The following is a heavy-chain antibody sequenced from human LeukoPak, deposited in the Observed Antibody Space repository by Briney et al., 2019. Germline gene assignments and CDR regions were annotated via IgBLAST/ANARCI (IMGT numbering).Heavy chain of an antibody. D-gene: IGHD2-15*01. CDR3: ARDPGYCSGGSCYYHDY. Sequence: GGSLRLSCAASGFTFSNYDMHWVRQATGKGLEWVSAIGTAGDTYYPGSVKGRFTISRENAKNSLYLQMNSLRAEDTAVYYCARDPGYCSGGSCYYHDYWGQGTLVTVSS. CDR1: GFTFSNYD. J-gene: IGHJ4*02. CDR2: IGTAGDT. V-gene: IGHV3-13*01.